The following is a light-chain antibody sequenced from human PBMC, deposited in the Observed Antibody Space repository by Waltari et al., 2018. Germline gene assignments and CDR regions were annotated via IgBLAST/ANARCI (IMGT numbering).Light chain of an antibody. Sequence: VSKRYLHWYQQKPGHAPRLLVYRAYSLASGVPARFSGSGSGTYYTLTISSLEAEDAANYYCQQRDDRPFTFGRGTKVEIK. CDR1: VSKRY. CDR3: QQRDDRPFT. J-gene: IGKJ4*01. V-gene: IGKV3D-7*01. CDR2: RAY.